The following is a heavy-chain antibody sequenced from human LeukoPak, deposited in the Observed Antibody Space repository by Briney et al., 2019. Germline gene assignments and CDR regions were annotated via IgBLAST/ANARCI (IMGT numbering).Heavy chain of an antibody. V-gene: IGHV4-4*07. D-gene: IGHD6-13*01. Sequence: SETLSLTCTVSGVSISSYYWSWLRQPAGKGLEWIGRIYTSGSTNYNPSLKSRVTMSVDTSKNQFSLKLSSVTAADTAVYYCARDKGSSSPDSMDVWGKGTTVTVSS. CDR2: IYTSGST. J-gene: IGHJ6*03. CDR3: ARDKGSSSPDSMDV. CDR1: GVSISSYY.